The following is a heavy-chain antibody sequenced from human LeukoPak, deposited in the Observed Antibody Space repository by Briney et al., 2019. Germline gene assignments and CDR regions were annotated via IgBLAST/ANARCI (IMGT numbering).Heavy chain of an antibody. CDR2: IYHSGST. CDR1: GGSISSSSYY. V-gene: IGHV4-39*07. Sequence: NPSETLSLTCTVSGGSISSSSYYWGWIRQPPGKGLEWIGSIYHSGSTYYNPSLKSRVTISVDTSKNQFSLKLSSVTAADTAVYYCAGLGYCSGGSCSWFDPWGQGTLVTVSS. CDR3: AGLGYCSGGSCSWFDP. D-gene: IGHD2-15*01. J-gene: IGHJ5*02.